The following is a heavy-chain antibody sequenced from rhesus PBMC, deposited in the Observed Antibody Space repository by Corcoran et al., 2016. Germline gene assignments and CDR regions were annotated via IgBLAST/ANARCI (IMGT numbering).Heavy chain of an antibody. CDR2: ISGSGGST. J-gene: IGHJ4*01. D-gene: IGHD3-28*01. Sequence: QLQLQESGPGLVKPSETLSLTCAVSGGSISSNYWSWIRQPPGKGLEWIGRISGSGGSTDSNPSLKSRVTISTDTSKNQFSRKLSSVTAADTAVYYCARDVSYYYDSGYSGYFDYGGQGVLVTVSS. CDR1: GGSISSNY. CDR3: ARDVSYYYDSGYSGYFDY. V-gene: IGHV4-173*01.